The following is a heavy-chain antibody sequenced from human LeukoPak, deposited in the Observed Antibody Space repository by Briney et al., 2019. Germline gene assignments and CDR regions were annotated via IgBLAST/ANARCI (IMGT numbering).Heavy chain of an antibody. J-gene: IGHJ5*02. V-gene: IGHV1-2*02. CDR2: INPNSGGT. CDR3: ARDRHYCSGGSCYFSWFDP. D-gene: IGHD2-15*01. Sequence: ASVKVSCKASGYTFTCYYMHWVRQAPGQGLEWMGWINPNSGGTNYAQKFQGRVTMTRDTSISTAYMELSRLRSDDTAVYYCARDRHYCSGGSCYFSWFDPWGQGTLVTVSS. CDR1: GYTFTCYY.